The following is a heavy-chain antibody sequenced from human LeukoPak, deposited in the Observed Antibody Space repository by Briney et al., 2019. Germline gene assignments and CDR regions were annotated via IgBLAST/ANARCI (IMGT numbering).Heavy chain of an antibody. CDR1: GLTFSSHG. J-gene: IGHJ5*02. V-gene: IGHV3-30*03. CDR2: ISYDGSNK. CDR3: ARVGYGDYFSVRWFDP. Sequence: GGSLRLSCAASGLTFSSHGMHWVRPAPGKGLEGVAVISYDGSNKYYADSVKGRFTISRDNSKNTLYLQMNSLRAEDTAVYYCARVGYGDYFSVRWFDPWGQGTLVTVSS. D-gene: IGHD4-17*01.